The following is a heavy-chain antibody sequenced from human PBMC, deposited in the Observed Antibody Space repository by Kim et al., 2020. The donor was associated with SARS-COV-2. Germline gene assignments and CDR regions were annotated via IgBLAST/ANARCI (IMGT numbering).Heavy chain of an antibody. CDR3: ARDQFGSGYDLFYWYYGMDV. J-gene: IGHJ6*02. V-gene: IGHV1-2*06. CDR2: INPNSGGT. CDR1: GYTFTGYY. Sequence: ASVKVSCKASGYTFTGYYMHWVRQAPGQGLEWMGRINPNSGGTNYAQKFQGRVTMTRDTSISTAYMELSRLRSDDTAVYYCARDQFGSGYDLFYWYYGMDVWGQGTTVTVSS. D-gene: IGHD5-12*01.